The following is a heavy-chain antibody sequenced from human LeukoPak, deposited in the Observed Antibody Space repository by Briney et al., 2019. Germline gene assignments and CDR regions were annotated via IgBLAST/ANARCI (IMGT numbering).Heavy chain of an antibody. D-gene: IGHD3-9*01. CDR3: AKDLHFDGFDY. V-gene: IGHV3-33*06. CDR2: ISFDGSKN. J-gene: IGHJ4*02. Sequence: PGGSPRLSCAASGFSFNNYGMHWVRQAPGKGLEWLAVISFDGSKNYYADSVKGRLIIPRDNSKNTLFLQMNSLRAEDTAMYYCAKDLHFDGFDYWGQGTLVTVSS. CDR1: GFSFNNYG.